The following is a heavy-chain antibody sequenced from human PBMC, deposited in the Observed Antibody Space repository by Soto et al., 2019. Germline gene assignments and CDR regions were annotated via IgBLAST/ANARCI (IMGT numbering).Heavy chain of an antibody. Sequence: ASVKVSCKAYGGTFSSYAISWVRQAPGQGLEWMGGIIPIFGTANYAQKFQGRVTITADESTSTAYMELSSLRSEDTAVYYCARDAYSSSWYYFDYWRQGTLVTVSS. CDR3: ARDAYSSSWYYFDY. J-gene: IGHJ4*02. CDR1: GGTFSSYA. V-gene: IGHV1-69*13. CDR2: IIPIFGTA. D-gene: IGHD6-13*01.